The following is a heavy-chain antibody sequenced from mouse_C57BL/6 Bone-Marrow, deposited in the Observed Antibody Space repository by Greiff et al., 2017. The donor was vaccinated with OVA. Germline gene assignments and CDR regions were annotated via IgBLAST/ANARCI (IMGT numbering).Heavy chain of an antibody. Sequence: DVKLQESGPVLVKPGASVKMSCKASGYTFTDYYMNWVKQSHGKSLEWIGVINPYNGGTSYNQKFKGKATLTVDKSSSTAYMELNSLTSEDSAVYYCARGGDPDRDYWGQGTTLTVSS. CDR3: ARGGDPDRDY. CDR2: INPYNGGT. V-gene: IGHV1-19*01. J-gene: IGHJ2*01. CDR1: GYTFTDYY. D-gene: IGHD3-2*01.